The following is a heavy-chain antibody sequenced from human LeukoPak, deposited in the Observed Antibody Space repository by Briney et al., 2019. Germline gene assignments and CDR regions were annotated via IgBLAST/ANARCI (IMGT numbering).Heavy chain of an antibody. CDR3: ARMAITFGGVIPDDAFDI. Sequence: ASVKVSCKASGYTFTGYYMHWVRQAPGQGLEWMGWINPNSGGTNYAQKFQGRVTMTRDTSISTAYMELNRLRSDDTAVYYCARMAITFGGVIPDDAFDIWGQGTMVTVSS. V-gene: IGHV1-2*02. CDR2: INPNSGGT. J-gene: IGHJ3*02. D-gene: IGHD3-16*02. CDR1: GYTFTGYY.